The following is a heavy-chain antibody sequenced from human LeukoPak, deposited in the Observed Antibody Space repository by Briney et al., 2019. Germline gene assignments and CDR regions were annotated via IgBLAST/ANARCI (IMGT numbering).Heavy chain of an antibody. V-gene: IGHV3-74*01. Sequence: PGGSLRLSCATSGFTFSNYWMSWLRQAPGKGLVWVSRIKSDGSSATYAESVKGRFTISRDNARNTLYLQMNSLRVDDTAIYYCAKSDWFDPWGRGILVTVSS. CDR3: AKSDWFDP. CDR2: IKSDGSSA. J-gene: IGHJ5*02. CDR1: GFTFSNYW.